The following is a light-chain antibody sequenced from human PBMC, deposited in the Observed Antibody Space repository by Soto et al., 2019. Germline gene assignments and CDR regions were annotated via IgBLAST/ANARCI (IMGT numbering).Light chain of an antibody. CDR2: EAS. J-gene: IGKJ1*01. Sequence: NHMPHSPPTLYASVGDRVTTTCLASESTRTWLAWYQHKPGKAPKFLIYEASSLESGVPSRFSGSGSGTEFTLTISNLQPDDFATYFCQQYNNYPGTFGQGTKVDIK. V-gene: IGKV1-5*01. CDR1: ESTRTW. CDR3: QQYNNYPGT.